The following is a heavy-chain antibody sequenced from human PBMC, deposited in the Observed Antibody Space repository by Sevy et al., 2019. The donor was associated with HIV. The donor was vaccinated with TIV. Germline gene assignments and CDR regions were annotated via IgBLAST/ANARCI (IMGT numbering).Heavy chain of an antibody. CDR1: GFTFSTHA. V-gene: IGHV3-30-3*01. J-gene: IGHJ4*02. CDR2: ISYDGNIK. D-gene: IGHD3-22*01. CDR3: ARELGYESTGYLPLFDN. Sequence: GGSLRLSCAASGFTFSTHAMHWVRQAPGKGLEWVAIISYDGNIKYYPDSVKGRFTISRDDSKNTLYLQMNSLRSEDTAVYYCARELGYESTGYLPLFDNWGQGTLVTVSS.